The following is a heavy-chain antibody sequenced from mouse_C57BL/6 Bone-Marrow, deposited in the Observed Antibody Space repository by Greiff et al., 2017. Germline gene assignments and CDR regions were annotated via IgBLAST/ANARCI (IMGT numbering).Heavy chain of an antibody. CDR3: SSFRGNYFDF. V-gene: IGHV14-4*01. D-gene: IGHD3-3*01. J-gene: IGHJ2*01. Sequence: VQLQQSGAELVRPGASVKLSCTASGFNIKDDYIHWVKQRPEQGLEWIGWIDPEIGDTEYASKFQGKATITSDTSSNPAYLPLSSLTSEDTAVFDCSSFRGNYFDFWGQGTPLTVAS. CDR1: GFNIKDDY. CDR2: IDPEIGDT.